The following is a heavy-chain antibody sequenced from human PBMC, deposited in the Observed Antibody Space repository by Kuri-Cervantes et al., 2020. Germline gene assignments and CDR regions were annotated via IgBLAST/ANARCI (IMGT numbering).Heavy chain of an antibody. CDR2: IYHSGST. CDR3: ARGGGGNYDSSGYYRRYNYNYYMDV. J-gene: IGHJ6*03. D-gene: IGHD3-22*01. Sequence: ESLKISCAVSGYSISSGYYWGWIRQPPGKGLEWIGSIYHSGSTYYNPSLKSRITISVDTSKNQFSLKLSSVTAADTAVYYCARGGGGNYDSSGYYRRYNYNYYMDVWGKGTTVTVSS. V-gene: IGHV4-38-2*01. CDR1: GYSISSGYY.